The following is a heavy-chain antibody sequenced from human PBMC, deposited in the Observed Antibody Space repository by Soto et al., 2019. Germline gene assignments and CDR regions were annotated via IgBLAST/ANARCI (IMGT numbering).Heavy chain of an antibody. J-gene: IGHJ4*02. V-gene: IGHV3-53*04. CDR1: GFTVSSNY. CDR3: ARARMNYDILTGAYFDY. Sequence: GGSLRLSCAASGFTVSSNYMSWVRQAPGKGLEWVSVIYSGGSTYYADSVKGRFTISRHNSKNTLYLQMNSLRAEDTAVYYCARARMNYDILTGAYFDYWGQGTLVTVSS. D-gene: IGHD3-9*01. CDR2: IYSGGST.